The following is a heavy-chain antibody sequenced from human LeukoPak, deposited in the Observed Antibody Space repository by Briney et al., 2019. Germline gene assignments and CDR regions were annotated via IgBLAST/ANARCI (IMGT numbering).Heavy chain of an antibody. CDR1: GFTFSSYG. Sequence: GGSLRLSCAASGFTFSSYGMHWVRQAPGKGLEWVAFIRYDGSNKYYADSVKGRFTISRDNSKNTPYLQMNSLRAEDTAVYYCAKAQDSSGFIDYWGQGTLVTVSS. J-gene: IGHJ4*02. D-gene: IGHD3-22*01. CDR2: IRYDGSNK. V-gene: IGHV3-30*02. CDR3: AKAQDSSGFIDY.